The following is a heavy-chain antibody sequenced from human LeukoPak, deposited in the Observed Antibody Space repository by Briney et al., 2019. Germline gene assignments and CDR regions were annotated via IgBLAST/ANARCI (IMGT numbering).Heavy chain of an antibody. D-gene: IGHD6-6*01. CDR2: IYYSGNT. V-gene: IGHV4-39*01. Sequence: SETLSLTCTVSGGSISSSSDYWGWIRQPPGKGLEWIGSIYYSGNTYYNPSLKSRVTISLDTSKNQFSLKLSSVAAAVTAVYYCARQSVRAIAIAARPGNYFDYWGQGTLVTVSS. CDR3: ARQSVRAIAIAARPGNYFDY. J-gene: IGHJ4*02. CDR1: GGSISSSSDY.